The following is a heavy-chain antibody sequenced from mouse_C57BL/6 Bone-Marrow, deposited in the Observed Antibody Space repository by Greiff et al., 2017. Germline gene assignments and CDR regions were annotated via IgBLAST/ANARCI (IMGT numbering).Heavy chain of an antibody. CDR1: GFTFSSYG. Sequence: EVKLVESGGDLVKPGGSLKLSCAASGFTFSSYGMSWVRQTPDKRLEWVATISSGGSYTYYPDSVKGRFTISRDNAKNTLYLQMSSLKSADTAMYYCARRSYGSSLDYWGQGTTLTVSS. CDR2: ISSGGSYT. CDR3: ARRSYGSSLDY. D-gene: IGHD1-1*01. J-gene: IGHJ2*01. V-gene: IGHV5-6*02.